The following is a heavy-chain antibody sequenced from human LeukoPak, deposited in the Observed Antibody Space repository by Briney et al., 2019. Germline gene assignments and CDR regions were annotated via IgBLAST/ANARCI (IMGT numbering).Heavy chain of an antibody. CDR3: ARDSALAQAVMFGY. J-gene: IGHJ4*02. CDR2: IDHSGST. CDR1: GDSISSGDYY. V-gene: IGHV4-38-2*02. D-gene: IGHD6-19*01. Sequence: NPSETLSLTCTVSGDSISSGDYYWGWIRQPPGKGLEWTGSIDHSGSTDYNPALKSRITISVDTSKNQFSLKLSSVTAADTAVYYCARDSALAQAVMFGYWGQGTLVTVSS.